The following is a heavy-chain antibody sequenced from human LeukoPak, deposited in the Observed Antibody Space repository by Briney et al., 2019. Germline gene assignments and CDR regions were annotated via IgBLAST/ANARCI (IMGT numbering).Heavy chain of an antibody. Sequence: ASVKVSCEASGYTFTGYYMHWVRQAPGQGLEWMGWINPNSGGTNYAQKFQGRVTMTRDTSISTAYMELSRLRSDDTAVYYCARARPNSSGWYYFDYWGQGTLVTVSS. V-gene: IGHV1-2*02. D-gene: IGHD6-19*01. CDR3: ARARPNSSGWYYFDY. CDR1: GYTFTGYY. J-gene: IGHJ4*02. CDR2: INPNSGGT.